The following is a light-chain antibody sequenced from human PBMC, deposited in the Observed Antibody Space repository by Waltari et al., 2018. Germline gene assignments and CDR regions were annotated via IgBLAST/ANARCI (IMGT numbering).Light chain of an antibody. CDR3: QQYDNYWT. CDR2: RAS. V-gene: IGKV1-5*03. Sequence: IQMPPSPSTLSPSVVHRVTITCRASQSITNWLAWYQQKPGKAPKLLIYRASNLESGVPSRFSGSGSGTEFTLTISSLQPDDFATYYCQQYDNYWTFGQGTKVEIK. J-gene: IGKJ1*01. CDR1: QSITNW.